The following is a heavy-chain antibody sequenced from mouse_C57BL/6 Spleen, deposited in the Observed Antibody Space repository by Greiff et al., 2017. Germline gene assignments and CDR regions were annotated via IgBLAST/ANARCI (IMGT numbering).Heavy chain of an antibody. J-gene: IGHJ1*03. Sequence: QVQLQQPGAELVMPGASVKLSCKASGYTFTSYWMHWVKQRPGQGLEWIGEIDPSDSYTNYNQKFKGKSTLTVDKSSSTAYMQLSSLTSEDSAVYYCAIYYDNYGYWYFDVWGTGTTVSVSS. CDR1: GYTFTSYW. CDR2: IDPSDSYT. D-gene: IGHD2-1*01. V-gene: IGHV1-69*01. CDR3: AIYYDNYGYWYFDV.